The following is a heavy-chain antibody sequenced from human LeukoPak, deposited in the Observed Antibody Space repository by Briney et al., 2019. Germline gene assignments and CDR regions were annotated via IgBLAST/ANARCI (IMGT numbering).Heavy chain of an antibody. Sequence: PGGSLSLSCAASGLTVSSTSMTWVRQAPGKGLEWVSDFLSDGRIYYADSVKGRFTISKDNSQNTVNLQMDNLRAEDTATYYCGSYRRAYDIWGQGTVVTVAS. D-gene: IGHD1-26*01. J-gene: IGHJ3*02. CDR1: GLTVSSTS. V-gene: IGHV3-53*01. CDR2: FLSDGRI. CDR3: GSYRRAYDI.